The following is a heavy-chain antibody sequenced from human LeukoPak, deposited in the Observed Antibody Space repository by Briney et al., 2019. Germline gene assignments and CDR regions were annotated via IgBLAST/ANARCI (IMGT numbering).Heavy chain of an antibody. D-gene: IGHD6-13*01. V-gene: IGHV4-30-4*08. J-gene: IGHJ4*02. CDR3: ARVAISSWYYFDY. CDR1: GGSISSGDYY. CDR2: IYCSGST. Sequence: SETLSLTCTVSGGSISSGDYYWSWIRQPPGKGLEWIGYIYCSGSTYYNPSLKSRVTISVDTSKNQFSLKLSSVTAEDTVVYYAARVAISSWYYFDYWRQGTLVTVSS.